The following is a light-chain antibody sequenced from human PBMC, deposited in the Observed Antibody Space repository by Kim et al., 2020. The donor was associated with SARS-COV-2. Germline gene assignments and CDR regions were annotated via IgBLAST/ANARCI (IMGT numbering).Light chain of an antibody. V-gene: IGLV3-19*01. CDR2: GKN. CDR3: NSRDSNDNVV. Sequence: VALGQTVRITCQGHSLRSYYAPWYQQKPGQAPILVIYGKNNRPSGIPDRFSGSSSGNTASLTITGTQAGDEADYYCNSRDSNDNVVFGGGTQLTVL. CDR1: SLRSYY. J-gene: IGLJ2*01.